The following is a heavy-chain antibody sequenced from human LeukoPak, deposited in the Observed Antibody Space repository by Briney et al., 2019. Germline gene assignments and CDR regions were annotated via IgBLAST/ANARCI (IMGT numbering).Heavy chain of an antibody. CDR3: ARVDYTVPPPYYFDY. J-gene: IGHJ4*02. D-gene: IGHD4-17*01. CDR1: GGSISTYY. Sequence: SETLSLTCTVSGGSISTYYWSWIRQPPGKRLEWIGYIYYRGSTNYNPSLKSRVTISVDTSKNQFSLKVTSVTAADTAVYYCARVDYTVPPPYYFDYWGQGTLVTVSS. V-gene: IGHV4-59*01. CDR2: IYYRGST.